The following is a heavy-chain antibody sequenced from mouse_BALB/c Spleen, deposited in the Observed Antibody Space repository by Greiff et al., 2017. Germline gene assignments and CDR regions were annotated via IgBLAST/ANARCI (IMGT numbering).Heavy chain of an antibody. Sequence: LVESGPELKKPGETVKISCKASGYTFTNYGMNWVKQAPGKGLKWMGWINTYTGEPTYADDFKGRFAFSLETSASTAYLQINNLKNEDTATYFCAREVRLRYFDVWGAGTTVTVSS. CDR2: INTYTGEP. CDR3: AREVRLRYFDV. J-gene: IGHJ1*01. CDR1: GYTFTNYG. V-gene: IGHV9-3-1*01. D-gene: IGHD1-2*01.